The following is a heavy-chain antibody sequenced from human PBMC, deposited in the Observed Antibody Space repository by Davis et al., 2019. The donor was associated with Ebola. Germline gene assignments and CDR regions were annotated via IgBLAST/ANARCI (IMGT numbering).Heavy chain of an antibody. CDR3: TRDYGGGEYYYYYYGMDV. D-gene: IGHD3-16*01. V-gene: IGHV3-49*04. Sequence: GGSLRLSCTASGFTFGDYAMSWVRQAPGKGLEWVGFIRSKAYGGTTEYAASVKGRFTISRDDSKSIAYLQMNSLKTEDTAVYYFTRDYGGGEYYYYYYGMDVWGQGTTVTVSS. J-gene: IGHJ6*02. CDR2: IRSKAYGGTT. CDR1: GFTFGDYA.